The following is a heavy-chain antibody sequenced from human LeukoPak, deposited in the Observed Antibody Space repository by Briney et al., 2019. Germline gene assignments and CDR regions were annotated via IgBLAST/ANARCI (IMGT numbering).Heavy chain of an antibody. V-gene: IGHV4-4*07. CDR3: ARLTSSWYQDWYFDL. Sequence: SETLSLTCTVSDGSISSYDWSWIRQPPGKGLEWIGRIYTSGSPTYNPSLKSRVTMSLGTSKKQFSLKLTSVTAADTAVYYCARLTSSWYQDWYFDLWGRGTLVTVSS. D-gene: IGHD6-13*01. J-gene: IGHJ2*01. CDR1: DGSISSYD. CDR2: IYTSGSP.